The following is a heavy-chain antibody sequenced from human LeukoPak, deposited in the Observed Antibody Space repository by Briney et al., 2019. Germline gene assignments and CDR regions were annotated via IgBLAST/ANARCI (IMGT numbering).Heavy chain of an antibody. V-gene: IGHV3-23*01. J-gene: IGHJ6*04. D-gene: IGHD3-10*02. Sequence: PGGSLRLSCVASGFSFSSYDMSWVRQAPGKGLEWVSGISASGTSTFYADSVKGRFTISRDNSKNTLYLQMNSLRAEDTAVYYCAELGITMIGGVWGKGTTVTISS. CDR2: ISASGTST. CDR3: AELGITMIGGV. CDR1: GFSFSSYD.